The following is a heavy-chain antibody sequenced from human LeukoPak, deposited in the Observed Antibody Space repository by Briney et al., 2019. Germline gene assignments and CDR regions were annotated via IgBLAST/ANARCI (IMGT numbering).Heavy chain of an antibody. CDR1: GGSISSGGYY. CDR2: IYYSGST. V-gene: IGHV4-31*03. D-gene: IGHD1-26*01. CDR3: ARYRNSGFDY. Sequence: SETLSLTCTVSGGSISSGGYYWSWIRQHPGKGLEWIGYIYYSGSTYYSPSLKSRLTISVDTSKSQFSLKLSSVTAADAAVYYCARYRNSGFDYWGQGTLVTVSS. J-gene: IGHJ4*02.